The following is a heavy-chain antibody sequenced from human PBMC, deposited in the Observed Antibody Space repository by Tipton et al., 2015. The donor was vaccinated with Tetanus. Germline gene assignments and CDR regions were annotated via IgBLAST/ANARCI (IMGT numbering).Heavy chain of an antibody. CDR1: GGTFSTHG. J-gene: IGHJ4*02. CDR2: TTTYTAKR. V-gene: IGHV1-18*01. CDR3: ARRSGAMAIPFDF. D-gene: IGHD5-18*01. Sequence: QVQLVQSGAEVKKPGSSVKVSCKASGGTFSTHGISWVRQAPGQGLEWMGWTTTYTAKRVYAQKFQDRLTMTTDMSTNTAYMELRSLRSDDTAVYYCARRSGAMAIPFDFWGQGTLVTVSS.